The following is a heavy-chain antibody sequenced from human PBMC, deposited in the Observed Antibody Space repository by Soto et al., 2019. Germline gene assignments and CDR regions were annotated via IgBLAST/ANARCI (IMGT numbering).Heavy chain of an antibody. Sequence: SVNVSCKSSGGTFSSYAISWVRQAPGQGLEWMGGIIPIFGTANYAQKFQGRVTITADESTSTAYMELSSLRSEDTAVYYCARSSGWYGGNGYLDYWGQGTLVTVSS. CDR1: GGTFSSYA. J-gene: IGHJ4*02. CDR3: ARSSGWYGGNGYLDY. CDR2: IIPIFGTA. V-gene: IGHV1-69*13. D-gene: IGHD6-19*01.